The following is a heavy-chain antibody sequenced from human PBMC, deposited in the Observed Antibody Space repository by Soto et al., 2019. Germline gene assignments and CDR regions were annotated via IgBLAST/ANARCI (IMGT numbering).Heavy chain of an antibody. D-gene: IGHD3-22*01. CDR2: IWYDGSNK. CDR3: AREYSSGYSVYYYYGMDV. CDR1: GFTFSSYG. Sequence: RRLSCAASGFTFSSYGMHWVRQAPGKGLEWVAVIWYDGSNKYYADSVKGRFTISRDNSKNTLYLQMNSLRAEDTAVYYCAREYSSGYSVYYYYGMDVWGQGTTVTVSS. V-gene: IGHV3-33*01. J-gene: IGHJ6*02.